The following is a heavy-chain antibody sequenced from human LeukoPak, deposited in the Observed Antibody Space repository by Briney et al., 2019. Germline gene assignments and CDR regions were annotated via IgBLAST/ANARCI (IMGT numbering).Heavy chain of an antibody. Sequence: PGRSLRLSCAASGFTFSYYGLHWVRQAPGKGMECVAVISKDGSNEHYADPGKGRFTISRDNSKNTLYLQMNSLRTEDTAVYYCVRDRGDGYNQIDYWGQGTLVTVSS. CDR2: ISKDGSNE. D-gene: IGHD5-24*01. J-gene: IGHJ4*02. CDR3: VRDRGDGYNQIDY. CDR1: GFTFSYYG. V-gene: IGHV3-30*04.